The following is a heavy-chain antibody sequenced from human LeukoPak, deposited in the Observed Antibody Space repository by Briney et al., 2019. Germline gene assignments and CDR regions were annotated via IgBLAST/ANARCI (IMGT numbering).Heavy chain of an antibody. CDR3: ARWGDGFDI. CDR1: GITFSRYS. CDR2: ISTSSSSI. V-gene: IGHV3-48*02. Sequence: GGSLRLSCGASGITFSRYSMNWVRQAPGKGLEWVSYISTSSSSIYYTDSVKGRFTISRDNAKNSLYLQLNSLRDEDTAVYYCARWGDGFDIWGQGTMVTVSS. D-gene: IGHD7-27*01. J-gene: IGHJ3*02.